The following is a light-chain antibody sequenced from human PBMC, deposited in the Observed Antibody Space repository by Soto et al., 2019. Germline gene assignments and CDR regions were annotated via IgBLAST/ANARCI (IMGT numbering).Light chain of an antibody. Sequence: QSALTQPASVSGSPGQSITISCTGTSSDVGSYNLVSWNQQHPGKAPKLMIYEVSKRPSGVSNRFSGSKSGNTASLTISGLQAEDEADYYCCSYAGSSTFPYVFGTGTKVTVL. CDR2: EVS. CDR3: CSYAGSSTFPYV. CDR1: SSDVGSYNL. V-gene: IGLV2-23*02. J-gene: IGLJ1*01.